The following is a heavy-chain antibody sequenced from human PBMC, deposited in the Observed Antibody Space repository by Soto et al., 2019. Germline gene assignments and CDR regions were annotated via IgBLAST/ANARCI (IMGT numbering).Heavy chain of an antibody. CDR1: GGSISSGGYY. V-gene: IGHV4-31*03. J-gene: IGHJ4*02. D-gene: IGHD1-26*01. Sequence: TLSLTCTVSGGSISSGGYYWSWIRQHPGKGLEWIGYIYYSGSTYYNPSLKSRVTISVDTSKNQFSLKLSSVTAADTAVYYCARGAQVGATGFDYWGQGTLVTVSS. CDR2: IYYSGST. CDR3: ARGAQVGATGFDY.